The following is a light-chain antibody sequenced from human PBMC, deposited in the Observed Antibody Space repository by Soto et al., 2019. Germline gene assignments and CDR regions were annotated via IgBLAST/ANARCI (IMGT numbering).Light chain of an antibody. Sequence: QSVLTQPPSVSAAPGQRVTISCSGSSFNIENNYVSWYRQLPGTAPKLLIYENNKRPSGIPDRFSGSKSGTSATLGITGLETGDEADYYCATWDSSLSGGVFGTGTKVTVL. CDR1: SFNIENNY. CDR3: ATWDSSLSGGV. V-gene: IGLV1-51*02. J-gene: IGLJ1*01. CDR2: ENN.